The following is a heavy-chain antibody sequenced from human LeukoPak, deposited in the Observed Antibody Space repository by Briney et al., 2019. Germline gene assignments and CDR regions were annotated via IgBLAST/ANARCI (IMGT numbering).Heavy chain of an antibody. Sequence: GGSLRLSCAASGFTFSNYAMHWVRQAPGKGLEGVAVISYDGGNKFYADFVKGRFTISRDNSKNTLYLQMNSLRAEDTAVYYCARAHRVPGYFDCLSFDYWGQGTLVSVPS. J-gene: IGHJ4*02. CDR3: ARAHRVPGYFDCLSFDY. D-gene: IGHD3-9*01. V-gene: IGHV3-30-3*01. CDR2: ISYDGGNK. CDR1: GFTFSNYA.